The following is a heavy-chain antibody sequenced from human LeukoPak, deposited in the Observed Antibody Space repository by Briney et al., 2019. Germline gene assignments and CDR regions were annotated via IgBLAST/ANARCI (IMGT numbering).Heavy chain of an antibody. CDR3: VRDIGFDFDC. D-gene: IGHD3-10*01. Sequence: SQTLSLTCVISGDSVSSNSAAWNWTRQSPSRGLEWLGRTYYRSKWYNDYAVSVKSRIIINPDISKNQFFLHLNSVTPEDTAVYYCVRDIGFDFDCWGQGTLVTVSS. V-gene: IGHV6-1*01. CDR2: TYYRSKWYN. CDR1: GDSVSSNSAA. J-gene: IGHJ4*02.